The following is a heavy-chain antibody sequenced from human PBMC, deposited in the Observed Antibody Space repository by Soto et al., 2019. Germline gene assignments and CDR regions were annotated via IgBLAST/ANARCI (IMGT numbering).Heavy chain of an antibody. V-gene: IGHV3-48*02. CDR3: ARDGITIFGVVIGYYYGMDV. Sequence: GSLRLSCAASGFTFSSYSMNWVRQAPGKGLEWVSYISSSSSTIYYADSVKGRFTISRDNAKNSLYLQMNSLRDEDTAVYYCARDGITIFGVVIGYYYGMDVWGQGTTVTVSS. D-gene: IGHD3-3*01. CDR1: GFTFSSYS. J-gene: IGHJ6*02. CDR2: ISSSSSTI.